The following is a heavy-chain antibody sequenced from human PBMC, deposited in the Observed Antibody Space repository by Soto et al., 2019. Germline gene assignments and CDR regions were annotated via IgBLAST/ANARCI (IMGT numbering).Heavy chain of an antibody. J-gene: IGHJ6*02. V-gene: IGHV4-39*01. Sequence: PSETLSLTCTVSGGSISSSSYYWGWIRQPPGKGLEWIGSIYYSGSTYYNPSLKSRVTVSVDTSKNQFSLKLSSVTAADTAVYYCARRGFLGWSGDYYGMDVWGQGTTVTVSS. CDR1: GGSISSSSYY. D-gene: IGHD3-3*01. CDR3: ARRGFLGWSGDYYGMDV. CDR2: IYYSGST.